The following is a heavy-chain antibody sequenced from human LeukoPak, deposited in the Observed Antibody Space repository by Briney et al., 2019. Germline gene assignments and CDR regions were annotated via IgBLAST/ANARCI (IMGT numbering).Heavy chain of an antibody. CDR2: INPNSGGT. CDR3: ARRPPYYYGSGSLDIFDY. J-gene: IGHJ4*02. V-gene: IGHV1-2*06. CDR1: GYTFTGYY. Sequence: GASVKVSCKASGYTFTGYYMDWVRQAPGQGREWMGRINPNSGGTNYAQKFQGRVNMTRDTSISTAYMELSRLRSDDTAVYYCARRPPYYYGSGSLDIFDYWGQGTLVTVSS. D-gene: IGHD3-10*01.